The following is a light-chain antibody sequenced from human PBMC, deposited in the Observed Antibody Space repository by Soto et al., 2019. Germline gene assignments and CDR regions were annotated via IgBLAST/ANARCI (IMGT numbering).Light chain of an antibody. J-gene: IGLJ2*01. CDR1: KLGGKY. CDR2: DDN. V-gene: IGLV3-1*01. Sequence: SNELTQPPSVSVSPGQTASMTCSGDKLGGKYVCWYQQKPGQSPVLVIYDDNKRPSGIPERFSGSNSGNTATLTISGTQAMDEADYYCQAWDSSVVFGGGTKLTVL. CDR3: QAWDSSVV.